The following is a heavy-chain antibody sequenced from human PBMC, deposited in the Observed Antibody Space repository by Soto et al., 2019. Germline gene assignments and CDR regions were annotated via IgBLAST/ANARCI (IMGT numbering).Heavy chain of an antibody. D-gene: IGHD3-22*01. J-gene: IGHJ4*02. CDR2: ISGSGGST. CDR3: ASGQSSITMIVVAPY. V-gene: IGHV3-23*01. Sequence: GGSLRLSCAASGFTFSSYAMSWVRQAPGKGLEWVSAISGSGGSTYYADSVKGRFTISRDNSKNTLYLQMNSLRAEDTAVYYCASGQSSITMIVVAPYWGQGTLVTVSS. CDR1: GFTFSSYA.